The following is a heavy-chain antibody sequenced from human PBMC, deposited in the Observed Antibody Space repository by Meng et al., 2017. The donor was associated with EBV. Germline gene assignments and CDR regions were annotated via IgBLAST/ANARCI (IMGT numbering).Heavy chain of an antibody. V-gene: IGHV1-2*06. CDR2: INPNSGGT. CDR3: ARVGIAVAGTGDY. CDR1: GYTFTGYY. Sequence: QVVRVQSGAEVKKPGASVKVSCKASGYTFTGYYMHWVRQAPGQGLEWMGRINPNSGGTNYAQKFQGRVTMTRDTSISTAYMELSRLRSDDTAVYYCARVGIAVAGTGDYWGQGTLVTVSS. J-gene: IGHJ4*02. D-gene: IGHD6-19*01.